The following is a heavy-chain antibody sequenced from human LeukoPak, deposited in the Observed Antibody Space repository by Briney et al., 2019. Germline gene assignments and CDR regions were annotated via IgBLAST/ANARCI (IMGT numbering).Heavy chain of an antibody. CDR2: IYYSGST. Sequence: PSETLSLTCTVSGGSISSGGDYWSWIRQHPGKGLGWIGYIYYSGSTYYNPSLKSRVTISVDTSKNQFSLKLSSVTAADTAVYYCARDAGEQLAFDYWGQGTLVTVSS. CDR1: GGSISSGGDY. D-gene: IGHD6-13*01. CDR3: ARDAGEQLAFDY. J-gene: IGHJ4*02. V-gene: IGHV4-31*03.